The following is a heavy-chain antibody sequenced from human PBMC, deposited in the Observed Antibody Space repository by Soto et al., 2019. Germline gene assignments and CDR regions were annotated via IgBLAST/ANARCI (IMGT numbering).Heavy chain of an antibody. V-gene: IGHV3-7*01. Sequence: GSLRLSCAASGFTFSSYWMSWVRQAPGKGLEWVANIKQDGSEKYYVDSVKGRFTISRDNAKNSLYLQMNSLRAEDTAVYYCARENLDIVVVVAAPYYYYYMDVWGKGTTVTVSS. J-gene: IGHJ6*03. CDR3: ARENLDIVVVVAAPYYYYYMDV. D-gene: IGHD2-15*01. CDR1: GFTFSSYW. CDR2: IKQDGSEK.